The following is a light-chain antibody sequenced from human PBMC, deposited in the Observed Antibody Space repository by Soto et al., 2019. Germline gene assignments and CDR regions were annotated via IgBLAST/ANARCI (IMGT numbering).Light chain of an antibody. CDR2: RNN. CDR1: PSNIGANY. V-gene: IGLV1-47*01. J-gene: IGLJ3*02. Sequence: QSVLTQAPSASAAPGQTVTISCSGSPSNIGANYVFWYQHRPGTAPKLLIYRNNQRRSGVPDRFSGSKSGASASLTISGLRAEEEADYYCAAWGDDSLSAMFGGGTKLTVL. CDR3: AAWGDDSLSAM.